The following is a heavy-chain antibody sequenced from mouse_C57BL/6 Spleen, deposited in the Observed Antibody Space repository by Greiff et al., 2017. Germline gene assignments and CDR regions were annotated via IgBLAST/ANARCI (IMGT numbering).Heavy chain of an antibody. CDR2: ISDGGSYT. V-gene: IGHV5-4*01. CDR3: ARDIYYGNYDYAMDY. Sequence: EVKLMESGGGLVKPGGSLKLSCAASGFTFSSYAMSWVRQTPEKRLEWVATISDGGSYTYYPDNVKGRFTISRDNAKNNLYLQMSHLKSEDTAMYYCARDIYYGNYDYAMDYWGQGTSVTVAS. CDR1: GFTFSSYA. D-gene: IGHD2-1*01. J-gene: IGHJ4*01.